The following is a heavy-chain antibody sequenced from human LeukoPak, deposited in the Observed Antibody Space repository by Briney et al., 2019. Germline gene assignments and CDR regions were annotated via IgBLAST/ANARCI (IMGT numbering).Heavy chain of an antibody. V-gene: IGHV3-23*01. Sequence: LTLTCTVSGFSLSNARMGVSWVRQAPGKGLEWVSGVSRSGSSTKYADDVKGRFIISGDNFKNTLYLQMNSLRAEDTAVYYCARSSSGWYSFDYWGQGTLVTVSS. CDR2: VSRSGSST. J-gene: IGHJ4*02. D-gene: IGHD6-19*01. CDR3: ARSSSGWYSFDY. CDR1: GFSLSNARMG.